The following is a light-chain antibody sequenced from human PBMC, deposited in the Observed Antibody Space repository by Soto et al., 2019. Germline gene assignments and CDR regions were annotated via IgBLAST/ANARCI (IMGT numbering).Light chain of an antibody. CDR1: QSVSSSY. Sequence: EIVLTQSPGTLSLSPGERATLSCRASQSVSSSYLAWYQQKPGQAPRLLLYDASSRATGIPDRFSGSGSGTDFTLTISRLEPEDCAVYYCQQSGSSPPKYTFGQGTKLEIK. CDR2: DAS. J-gene: IGKJ2*01. V-gene: IGKV3-20*01. CDR3: QQSGSSPPKYT.